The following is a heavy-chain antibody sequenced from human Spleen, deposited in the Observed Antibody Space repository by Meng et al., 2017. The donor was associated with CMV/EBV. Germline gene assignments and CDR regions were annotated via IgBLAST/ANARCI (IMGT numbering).Heavy chain of an antibody. Sequence: NAGMTWVSKAAGKGMEGVGSMKRKTEGGKTDYAAHVKGRFIISRDDSKNTLYLQTNSLKTEDTAIYYGATDPPQAMISSGWDNWFDPWGQGTLVTVSS. CDR2: MKRKTEGGKT. CDR1: NAG. D-gene: IGHD5-12*01. V-gene: IGHV3-15*01. J-gene: IGHJ5*02. CDR3: ATDPPQAMISSGWDNWFDP.